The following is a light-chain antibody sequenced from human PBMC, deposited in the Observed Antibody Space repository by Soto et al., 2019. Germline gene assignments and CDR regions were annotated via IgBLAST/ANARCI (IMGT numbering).Light chain of an antibody. CDR2: GAS. Sequence: EIVLTQSPGTLSLSPGEGATLSCRASQSISSTFLAWYQHKPGQAPRVLIYGASRRAAGIPDRFSGSGSGTGFTLTVSRLEPVDFAVYYCQQYESSWTFGQGTKVEMK. CDR1: QSISSTF. V-gene: IGKV3-20*01. J-gene: IGKJ1*01. CDR3: QQYESSWT.